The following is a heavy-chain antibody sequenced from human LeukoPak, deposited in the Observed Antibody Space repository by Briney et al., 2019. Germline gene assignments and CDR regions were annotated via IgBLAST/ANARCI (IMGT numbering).Heavy chain of an antibody. V-gene: IGHV4-39*01. Sequence: PSETLSLACTVSGGSISSSSYYWGWMRHPPGMGLEWIGSIYYSGSTYYNPSLKSRVTISVDTSKNQFSLKLSSVTAADTAVYYCATRYCSGGSCYAVDYWGQGTLVTVSS. CDR1: GGSISSSSYY. CDR2: IYYSGST. J-gene: IGHJ4*02. D-gene: IGHD2-15*01. CDR3: ATRYCSGGSCYAVDY.